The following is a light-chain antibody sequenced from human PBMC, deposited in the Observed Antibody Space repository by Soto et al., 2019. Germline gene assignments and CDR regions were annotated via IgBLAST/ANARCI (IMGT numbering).Light chain of an antibody. CDR2: ASS. CDR1: QDISSY. Sequence: DILMTQSPSVMSASVGDRVTITCRASQDISSYLAWFQQKPAKVPKRLIYASSSLQSGVPSRFSGSGSGTEFTLTITSLQPEDFATYYCLQHNTYPWTFGQGTKVEIK. CDR3: LQHNTYPWT. V-gene: IGKV1-17*03. J-gene: IGKJ1*01.